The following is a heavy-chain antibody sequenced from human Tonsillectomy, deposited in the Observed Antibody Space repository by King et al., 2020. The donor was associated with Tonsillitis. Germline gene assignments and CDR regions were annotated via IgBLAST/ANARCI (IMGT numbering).Heavy chain of an antibody. CDR3: AKDLDNSFHAFDI. J-gene: IGHJ3*02. Sequence: VQLVESGGSLVQPGRSLRLSCAASGFTFDDYAMHWVRQAPGKGLEWVSGISWNSGTIGYADSVKGRFTISRDHAKTSLYLQMNTLRTEDTALYYCAKDLDNSFHAFDIWGQGTMVTVSS. CDR1: GFTFDDYA. D-gene: IGHD2-2*03. V-gene: IGHV3-9*01. CDR2: ISWNSGTI.